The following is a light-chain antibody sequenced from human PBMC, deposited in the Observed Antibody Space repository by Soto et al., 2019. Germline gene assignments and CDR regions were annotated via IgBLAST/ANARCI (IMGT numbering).Light chain of an antibody. CDR2: GAS. Sequence: EIVMTQSPATLSVSPGDRATLSCRASQSVSSNLAWYQQKPGQAPRLLIYGASTRATGIPARFSGSGSGTEFTLTISSLHSEDFAVYFCQQYNNWPPFTFGQGTKLEIK. CDR1: QSVSSN. J-gene: IGKJ2*01. CDR3: QQYNNWPPFT. V-gene: IGKV3-15*01.